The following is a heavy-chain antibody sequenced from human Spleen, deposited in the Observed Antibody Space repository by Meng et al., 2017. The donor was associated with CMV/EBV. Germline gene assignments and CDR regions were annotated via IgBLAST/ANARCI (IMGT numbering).Heavy chain of an antibody. V-gene: IGHV3-30*04. CDR3: AKDRGGDSGASDY. D-gene: IGHD2-21*02. CDR1: GFTFSSYA. Sequence: GESLKISCAASGFTFSSYAMHWVRQAPGKGLEWVAVISYDGSNKYYADSVKGRFTISRDNSKNTLYLQMNSLRPEDTAVFYCAKDRGGDSGASDYWGQGTLVTVSS. CDR2: ISYDGSNK. J-gene: IGHJ4*02.